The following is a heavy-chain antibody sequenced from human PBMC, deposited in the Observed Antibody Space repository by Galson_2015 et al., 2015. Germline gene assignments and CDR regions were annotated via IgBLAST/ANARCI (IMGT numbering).Heavy chain of an antibody. Sequence: CAISGDRVSSHSAAWNWIRQSPSRGREWLGRTYYRSKRYNDYAVSVKSRITINPDTSKNQFSLQLNSVTPEDTAVYYCAREAPHYDLTANVFDYWGQGTLVTVSS. D-gene: IGHD3-3*01. V-gene: IGHV6-1*01. J-gene: IGHJ4*02. CDR3: AREAPHYDLTANVFDY. CDR2: TYYRSKRYN. CDR1: GDRVSSHSAA.